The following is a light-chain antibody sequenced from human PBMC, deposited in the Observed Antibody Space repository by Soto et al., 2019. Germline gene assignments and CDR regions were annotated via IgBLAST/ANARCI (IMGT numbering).Light chain of an antibody. J-gene: IGLJ2*01. CDR1: KLGDKY. Sequence: SYELTQPPSVSVSLGQTASITCSGDKLGDKYACWYQQKPGQSPVLVIYQDSKRPSGIPERFSGSNSGNTATLTISGTQAMDEADYYSQAWDSSTVVFGGGTKVTVL. V-gene: IGLV3-1*01. CDR2: QDS. CDR3: QAWDSSTVV.